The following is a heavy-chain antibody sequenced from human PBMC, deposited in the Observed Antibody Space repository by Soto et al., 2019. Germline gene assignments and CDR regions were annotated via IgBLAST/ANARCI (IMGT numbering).Heavy chain of an antibody. Sequence: SGPKLVKTTETLAKTGTVGGCSLSNVTIGVSWIRRPTTKALERPRHIFTNDEKTYSTTLKGRLTITKDTTKSHVVLTMTNMDPVDTATYYCARMGGWGTYGVHHPFPSTDYYMDVWGEGTTVTVSS. CDR2: IFTNDEK. CDR3: ARMGGWGTYGVHHPFPSTDYYMDV. CDR1: GCSLSNVTIG. J-gene: IGHJ6*03. V-gene: IGHV2-26*01. D-gene: IGHD2-8*01.